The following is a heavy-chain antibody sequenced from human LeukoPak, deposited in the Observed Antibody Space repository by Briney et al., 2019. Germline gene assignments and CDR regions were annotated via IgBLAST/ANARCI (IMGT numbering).Heavy chain of an antibody. CDR2: IYYSGTT. CDR3: ARARDDYINNWFDP. Sequence: AETLSLTCTVSGASINTYYWSWIRQPPGKGLEWIGYIYYSGTTSYNPSLKTTVTISIATSKNQFSMKLSSVTDADTAVYYCARARDDYINNWFDPWGQGTLVTVSS. D-gene: IGHD5-24*01. J-gene: IGHJ5*02. CDR1: GASINTYY. V-gene: IGHV4-59*01.